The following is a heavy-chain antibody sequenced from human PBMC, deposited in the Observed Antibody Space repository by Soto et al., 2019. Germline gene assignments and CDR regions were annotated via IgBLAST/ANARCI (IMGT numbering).Heavy chain of an antibody. Sequence: SVKVSCKASGGTFSSYAISWVRQAPGQGLEWMGGIIPIFGTANYAQKVQGRVTINADESTSTAYMALSSLRSEDTAVYYCARVVPAAKGWFDPWGQGTLVTVSS. D-gene: IGHD2-2*01. V-gene: IGHV1-69*13. J-gene: IGHJ5*02. CDR2: IIPIFGTA. CDR1: GGTFSSYA. CDR3: ARVVPAAKGWFDP.